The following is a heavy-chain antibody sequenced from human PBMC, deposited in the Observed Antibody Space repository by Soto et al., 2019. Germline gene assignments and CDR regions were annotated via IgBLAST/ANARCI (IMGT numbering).Heavy chain of an antibody. Sequence: QVQLQQWGAGLLKPSETLSLTCAVYGGSFSGYYWSWIRQPPGKGLEWIGEINHSGSTRYRSSLKSRVTISADTSKNQFSLRLSSVTAADTAVYYCAREMMPVLRRDGVDPWGQGTLVTVSS. D-gene: IGHD2-2*01. CDR2: INHSGST. V-gene: IGHV4-34*01. J-gene: IGHJ5*02. CDR1: GGSFSGYY. CDR3: AREMMPVLRRDGVDP.